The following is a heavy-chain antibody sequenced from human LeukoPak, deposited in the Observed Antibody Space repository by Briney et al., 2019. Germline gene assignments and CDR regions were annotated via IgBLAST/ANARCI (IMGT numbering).Heavy chain of an antibody. CDR1: GFSFSNYW. D-gene: IGHD1-7*01. J-gene: IGHJ4*02. CDR3: ARSNYGPEN. V-gene: IGHV3-7*01. Sequence: GGTLRLSCVASGFSFSNYWMKWVGLARGKGVEWVAIIKADGSEEHYVDSVRGRFTVSRDNAKNSLYLQMSSLRVEDTAVYYCARSNYGPENWGQGTLVTVSS. CDR2: IKADGSEE.